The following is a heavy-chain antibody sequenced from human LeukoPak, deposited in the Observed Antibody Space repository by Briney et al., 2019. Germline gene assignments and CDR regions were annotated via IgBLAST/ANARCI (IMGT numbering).Heavy chain of an antibody. Sequence: PGGSLRLSCAASGFTVSSNYMSWVRQAPGKGLEWVSVIYSGGSTYYADSVKGRFTISRDNSKNTLYLQMNSQRAEDTAVYYCARSTVAGGIDYWGQGTLVTVSS. CDR3: ARSTVAGGIDY. V-gene: IGHV3-53*01. D-gene: IGHD6-19*01. CDR2: IYSGGST. CDR1: GFTVSSNY. J-gene: IGHJ4*02.